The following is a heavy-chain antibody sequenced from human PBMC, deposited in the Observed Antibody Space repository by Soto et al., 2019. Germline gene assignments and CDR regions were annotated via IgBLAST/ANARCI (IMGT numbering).Heavy chain of an antibody. V-gene: IGHV4-30-2*01. CDR1: GGSLSSGCYS. Sequence: SETLSLTCAVSGGSLSSGCYSWSWTRQPPGKGLEWIGYIYHSGSTYYNPSLKSRVTISGDRSKNQFSLKRSSVTAADTAVYYCARALQSYLWFVSWGQGTQVNVSS. D-gene: IGHD2-2*01. J-gene: IGHJ5*01. CDR2: IYHSGST. CDR3: ARALQSYLWFVS.